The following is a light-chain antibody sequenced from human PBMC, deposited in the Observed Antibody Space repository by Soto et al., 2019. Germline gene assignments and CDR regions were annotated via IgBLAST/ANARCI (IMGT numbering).Light chain of an antibody. CDR3: NSFTTSSTWV. J-gene: IGLJ3*02. CDR2: EVT. CDR1: SSDLGAYNS. Sequence: QYALTQPASVSGSPGQSITISCTGTSSDLGAYNSVSWYQQHPGKAPKLIIYEVTNRPSGVSHRFSGSKSGSTASLTISGLQPEDEADYYCNSFTTSSTWVFGGGTKVTVL. V-gene: IGLV2-14*01.